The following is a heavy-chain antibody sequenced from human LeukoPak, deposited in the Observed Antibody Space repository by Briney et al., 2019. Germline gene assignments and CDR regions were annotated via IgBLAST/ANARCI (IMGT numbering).Heavy chain of an antibody. J-gene: IGHJ4*02. CDR3: AKVTGPQPITIAVAGYFDY. V-gene: IGHV3-23*01. Sequence: GGSLRLSCAASGFTFSSYAMSWVRQAPGKGLECVSAISGSGGSTYYADSVKGRFTISRDNSKNTLYLQMNSLRAEVTAVYYCAKVTGPQPITIAVAGYFDYWGQGTLVTVSS. CDR2: ISGSGGST. CDR1: GFTFSSYA. D-gene: IGHD6-19*01.